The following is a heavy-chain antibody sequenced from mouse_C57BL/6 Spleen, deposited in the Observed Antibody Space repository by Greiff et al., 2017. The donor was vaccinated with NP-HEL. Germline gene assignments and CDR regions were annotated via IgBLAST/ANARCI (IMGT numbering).Heavy chain of an antibody. CDR3: ARRGLGQGNYFDY. D-gene: IGHD4-1*01. Sequence: QVQLKESGAELVKPGASVKISCKASGYAFSSYWMNWVKQRPGKGLEWIGQIYPGDGDTNYNGKFKGKATLTADKSSSTAYMQLSSLTSEDSAVYFCARRGLGQGNYFDYWGQGTTLTVSS. CDR2: IYPGDGDT. CDR1: GYAFSSYW. J-gene: IGHJ2*01. V-gene: IGHV1-80*01.